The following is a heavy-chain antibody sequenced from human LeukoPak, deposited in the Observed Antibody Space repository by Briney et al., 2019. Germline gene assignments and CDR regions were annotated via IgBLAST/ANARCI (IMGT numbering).Heavy chain of an antibody. D-gene: IGHD5-12*01. V-gene: IGHV3-49*03. CDR3: TRVWLRSYYYYMDV. CDR1: GFTFGDYA. Sequence: GGSLRLSCTASGFTFGDYAMSWFRQAPGKGLEWVGFIRSKAYGGTTEYAASLKGRFTISRDDSKSIAYLQMNSLKTEDTAVYYCTRVWLRSYYYYMDVWGKGTTVTVSS. J-gene: IGHJ6*03. CDR2: IRSKAYGGTT.